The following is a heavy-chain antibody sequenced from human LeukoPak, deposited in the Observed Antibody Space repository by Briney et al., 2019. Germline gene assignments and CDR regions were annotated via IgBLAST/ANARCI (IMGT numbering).Heavy chain of an antibody. V-gene: IGHV4-59*08. CDR1: GGSISSYF. J-gene: IGHJ4*02. CDR3: ARHAQKYDSSFDW. Sequence: SETLSLTCTVSGGSISSYFWSWIRQPPGKGLEWVGYIYYSGSTNYNPSLKSRVTISVDTSMHQFSLKLSSVTGADTAVYYCARHAQKYDSSFDWWGQGTLVTVSS. CDR2: IYYSGST. D-gene: IGHD6-13*01.